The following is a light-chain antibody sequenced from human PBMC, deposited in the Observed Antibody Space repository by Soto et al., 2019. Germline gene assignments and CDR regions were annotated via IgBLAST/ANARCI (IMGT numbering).Light chain of an antibody. J-gene: IGKJ1*01. V-gene: IGKV1-39*01. CDR2: AAS. Sequence: DIPMTQSPYSLSASVGDRVTITCRASQSISDLLNWYQQKPGKAPKLLIYAASTLQSGVPSRFSGSGSGTDFTLTISGLDPEDFATYYCQQTYSTPPTFGQGTKVEIK. CDR3: QQTYSTPPT. CDR1: QSISDL.